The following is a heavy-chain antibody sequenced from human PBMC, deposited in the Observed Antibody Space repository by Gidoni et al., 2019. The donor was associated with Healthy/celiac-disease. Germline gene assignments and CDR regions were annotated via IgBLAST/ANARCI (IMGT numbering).Heavy chain of an antibody. V-gene: IGHV3-73*01. CDR1: GFTFSGSA. CDR2: IRSKANSYAT. CDR3: TSYCSSTSCYLDYYYYGMDV. Sequence: EVQLVESGGGLVQPGGSLKLSCAASGFTFSGSAMHWVRQASGKGLEWVGRIRSKANSYATAYAASVKGRFTISRDDSKNTAYLQMNSLKTEDTAVYYCTSYCSSTSCYLDYYYYGMDVWGQGTTVTVSS. J-gene: IGHJ6*02. D-gene: IGHD2-2*01.